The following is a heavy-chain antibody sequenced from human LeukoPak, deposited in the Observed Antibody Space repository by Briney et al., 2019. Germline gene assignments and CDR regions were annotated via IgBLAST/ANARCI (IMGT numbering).Heavy chain of an antibody. D-gene: IGHD3-16*02. CDR1: GYTFTSYG. CDR2: ISLYTGNT. V-gene: IGHV1-18*04. Sequence: ASVKVSCKASGYTFTSYGISWVREAPGQGVEWMGSISLYTGNTKYAERFQDRVIMTTDTSTLTAYMELRSLRSDDTAVFYCARDQYDFVWGSYRPYFDYWGQGTLVTVSS. J-gene: IGHJ4*02. CDR3: ARDQYDFVWGSYRPYFDY.